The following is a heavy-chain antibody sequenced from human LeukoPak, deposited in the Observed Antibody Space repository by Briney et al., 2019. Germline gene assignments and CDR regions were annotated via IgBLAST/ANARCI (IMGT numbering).Heavy chain of an antibody. J-gene: IGHJ3*02. CDR2: IYYSGST. V-gene: IGHV4-59*01. CDR3: ARSKPYLIDI. CDR1: GGSISSYY. Sequence: SETLSLTCTVSGGSISSYYWSWIRQPPGKGLEWIGYIYYSGSTNYNPSLKSRVTISVDTSKNQFSLKLSSVTAADTAAYYCARSKPYLIDIWGQGTMVTVSS.